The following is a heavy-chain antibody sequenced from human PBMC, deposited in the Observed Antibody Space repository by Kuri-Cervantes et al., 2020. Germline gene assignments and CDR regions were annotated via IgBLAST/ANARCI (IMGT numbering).Heavy chain of an antibody. J-gene: IGHJ4*02. V-gene: IGHV3-33*08. Sequence: GGFLRLSCAASGFTFSSYAMSWVRQAPGKGLEWVAVIWYDGSNKYYANSVKGRFTISRDNSKNTLYLQMNSLRAEDTAVYYCAREWVLELRSGFDYWGQGTLVTVSS. CDR2: IWYDGSNK. D-gene: IGHD1-7*01. CDR1: GFTFSSYA. CDR3: AREWVLELRSGFDY.